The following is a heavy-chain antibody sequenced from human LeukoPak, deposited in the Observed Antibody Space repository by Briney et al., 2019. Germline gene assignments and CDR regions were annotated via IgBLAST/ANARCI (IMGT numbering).Heavy chain of an antibody. Sequence: GGSLRLSCADSGFSLSNYDMLWVRQAPGKGLEWISYISVSSTAINHADSVKGRFTISRDNAKSSLYLQMNSLRAEDTAVYYCARAGGGMDVWGQGTTVTVSS. CDR1: GFSLSNYD. D-gene: IGHD1-26*01. J-gene: IGHJ6*02. CDR2: ISVSSTAI. CDR3: ARAGGGMDV. V-gene: IGHV3-48*01.